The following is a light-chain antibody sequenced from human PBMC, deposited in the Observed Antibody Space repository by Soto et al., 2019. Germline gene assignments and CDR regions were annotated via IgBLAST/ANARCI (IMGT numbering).Light chain of an antibody. Sequence: QPVLTQSSSASASLGSSVKLTCTLSSGHSSYIIAWHQQQPGKAPRYLMKLEGSGSYNKGSGVPDRFSGSSSGADRYLTISNPHFEDEDDYYSETWDINTHVVFGGGTKLTVL. CDR3: ETWDINTHVV. J-gene: IGLJ2*01. CDR1: SGHSSYI. V-gene: IGLV4-60*02. CDR2: LEGSGSY.